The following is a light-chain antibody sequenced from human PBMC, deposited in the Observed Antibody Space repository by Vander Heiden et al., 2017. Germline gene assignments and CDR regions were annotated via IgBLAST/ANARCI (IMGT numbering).Light chain of an antibody. J-gene: IGKJ1*01. CDR1: QSVSSN. CDR2: GAS. Sequence: IAMSPSPATLSVSPGERATLSCRASQSVSSNLAWYQQKPGQAPRLLIYGASTRATGIPARFSGSGSGTEFTLTISSLQSEDFAVYYCQQYNNWPRTFGQGTKVEIK. V-gene: IGKV3-15*01. CDR3: QQYNNWPRT.